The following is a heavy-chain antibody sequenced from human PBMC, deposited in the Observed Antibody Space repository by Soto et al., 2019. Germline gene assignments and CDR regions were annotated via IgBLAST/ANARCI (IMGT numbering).Heavy chain of an antibody. CDR1: GGSISSSNW. Sequence: QVQLQESGPGLVKPSGTLSLTCAVSGGSISSSNWWSWVRQPPGKGLEWIGEIYQSGSTNYNPSLQSRVTIAVAKSKTPFSLELSSVTAADTAVYYCEGVEGAGTRYDYWGQGTLLGVSS. D-gene: IGHD6-19*01. CDR2: IYQSGST. CDR3: EGVEGAGTRYDY. J-gene: IGHJ4*02. V-gene: IGHV4-4*02.